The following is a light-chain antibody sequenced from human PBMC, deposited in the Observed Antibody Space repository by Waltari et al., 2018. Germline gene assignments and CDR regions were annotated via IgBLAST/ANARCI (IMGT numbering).Light chain of an antibody. CDR3: QAWVSNTAVV. J-gene: IGLJ2*01. CDR2: QGN. Sequence: SYEVTQPPSVSVSPGQTATITCPGDELAEKNPCWYPKRPGQSPVLLLYQGNKRPSGTPDRFSGSNSGNTVTLTITGALAVDEADYYCQAWVSNTAVVFGGGTKLTVL. CDR1: ELAEKN. V-gene: IGLV3-1*01.